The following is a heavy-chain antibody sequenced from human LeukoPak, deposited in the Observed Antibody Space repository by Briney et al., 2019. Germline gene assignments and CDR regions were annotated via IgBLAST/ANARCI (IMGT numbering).Heavy chain of an antibody. Sequence: GASVKVSCKASGYTFTGYYMHWVRQAPGQGLEWMGWINPNSGGTNYAQKFQGRVTMTRDTSISTAYMELSRLRSDDTAVYYCARDQYYDILTGHFDYWGQGTLVTVSS. J-gene: IGHJ4*02. CDR1: GYTFTGYY. CDR3: ARDQYYDILTGHFDY. V-gene: IGHV1-2*02. CDR2: INPNSGGT. D-gene: IGHD3-9*01.